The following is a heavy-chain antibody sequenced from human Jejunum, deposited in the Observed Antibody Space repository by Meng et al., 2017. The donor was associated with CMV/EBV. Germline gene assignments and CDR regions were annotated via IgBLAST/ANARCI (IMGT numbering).Heavy chain of an antibody. Sequence: VSGGSFNDFYGGWIRQPPGKGLEWIGYTYYSGSTHYNPSLKSRVTISIDTSKKHFSLRLSSVTAADTAVYYCARDTFDRRNGMDVWGQGTSVTVSS. CDR3: ARDTFDRRNGMDV. J-gene: IGHJ6*02. CDR1: GGSFNDFY. D-gene: IGHD3-10*01. V-gene: IGHV4-59*01. CDR2: TYYSGST.